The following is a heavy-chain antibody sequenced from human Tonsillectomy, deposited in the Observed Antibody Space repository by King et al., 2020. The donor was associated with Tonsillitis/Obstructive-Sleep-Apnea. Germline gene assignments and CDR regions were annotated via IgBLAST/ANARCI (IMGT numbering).Heavy chain of an antibody. CDR3: ARLRYCSRASCYEGFDY. Sequence: VQLVESGGGLVQPGGSLRLSCAASGFTFSSYSMNWVRHAPGKGLEWVSYISSSNNTVYYADSVKGRFTISRDNAKNSLYLQMNSLRDEDTAVYYCARLRYCSRASCYEGFDYWGQGTLVTVSS. J-gene: IGHJ4*02. V-gene: IGHV3-48*02. D-gene: IGHD2-2*01. CDR1: GFTFSSYS. CDR2: ISSSNNTV.